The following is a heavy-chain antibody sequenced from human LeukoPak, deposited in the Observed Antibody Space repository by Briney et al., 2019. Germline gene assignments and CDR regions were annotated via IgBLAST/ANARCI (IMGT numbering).Heavy chain of an antibody. CDR1: GDSISRSYYY. J-gene: IGHJ4*02. Sequence: SETLCLSCGASGDSISRSYYYWGWMRQPPGQGLEWIGTISYSGSTFYYPSIKSQITISRATSEDQLSLKVNSVAAKYTALYYCARSVRYEVWNGFDWAFDYWGQGTLVSVSS. CDR3: ARSVRYEVWNGFDWAFDY. D-gene: IGHD3-3*01. CDR2: ISYSGST. V-gene: IGHV4-39*01.